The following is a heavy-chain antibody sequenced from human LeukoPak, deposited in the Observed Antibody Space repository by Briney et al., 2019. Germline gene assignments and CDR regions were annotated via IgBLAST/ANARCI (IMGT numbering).Heavy chain of an antibody. D-gene: IGHD2-2*01. CDR3: ARTIVVVPAAIGGLDFDP. J-gene: IGHJ5*02. V-gene: IGHV1-18*01. CDR2: ISAYNGNT. CDR1: GYTFTSYG. Sequence: ASVKVSCKASGYTFTSYGISWVRQAPGQGLEWMGWISAYNGNTNYAQKLQGRVTMTTDTSTSTAYMELRSLRSDDTAVYYCARTIVVVPAAIGGLDFDPWGQGTLVTVSS.